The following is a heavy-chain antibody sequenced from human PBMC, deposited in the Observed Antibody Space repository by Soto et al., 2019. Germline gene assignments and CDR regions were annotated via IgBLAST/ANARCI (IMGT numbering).Heavy chain of an antibody. CDR1: GGSISSSNW. CDR3: ARAAERCTVTNEADY. CDR2: IYHSGST. Sequence: QVQLQESGPGLVKPSGTLSLTCAVSGGSISSSNWWSWVRQPPGKGLEWSGEIYHSGSTNYNPSLKSRVTISVDNSKNPFSLKLSCVNAADTAVYYCARAAERCTVTNEADYWGQGTLVTVSS. D-gene: IGHD4-17*01. V-gene: IGHV4-4*02. J-gene: IGHJ4*02.